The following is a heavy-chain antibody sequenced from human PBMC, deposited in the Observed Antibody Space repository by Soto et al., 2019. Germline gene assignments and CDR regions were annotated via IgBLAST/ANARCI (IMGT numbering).Heavy chain of an antibody. J-gene: IGHJ5*02. CDR1: GGTVASSHW. Sequence: SETLSLTCGVSGGTVASSHWWSWVRQSPGRGLEWIGNVYHTGDTNFNPSLQSRVTFSVDKSNNQFSLRLTSVTAADTAVYFCAREIVTAGGNNYFDPWGPGSLVTVSS. CDR2: VYHTGDT. CDR3: AREIVTAGGNNYFDP. D-gene: IGHD2-21*02. V-gene: IGHV4-4*02.